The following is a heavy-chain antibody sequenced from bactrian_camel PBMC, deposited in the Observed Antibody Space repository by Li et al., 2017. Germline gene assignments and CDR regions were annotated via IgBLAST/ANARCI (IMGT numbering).Heavy chain of an antibody. CDR2: IGRDDRT. D-gene: IGHD2*01. V-gene: IGHV3S55*01. J-gene: IGHJ4*01. CDR3: KTYKNGLYSSRCRAE. CDR1: GHSRGSNC. Sequence: VQLVESGGGSVQTGGSLRLSCVVSGHSRGSNCVGWYRLPPGRAPAEREGVAVIGRDDRTDVVESVKGRFTISKDNAKNTLYLEMNSLKPEDTAMYYCKTYKNGLYSSRCRAEWGQGTQVTVS.